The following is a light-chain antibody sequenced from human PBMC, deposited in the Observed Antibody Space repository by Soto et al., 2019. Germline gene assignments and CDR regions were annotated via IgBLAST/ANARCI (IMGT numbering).Light chain of an antibody. CDR3: QKYNSAPLT. CDR1: QTISSW. Sequence: IHMTHSPSTLSGSVVDRVTITCRASQTISSWLAWYQQKPGKAPKLLIYKASTLQAGVPSRFSGSGSGTDFTLTISSLQPEDVAAYYCQKYNSAPLTFGGGTKVDIK. V-gene: IGKV1-27*01. CDR2: KAS. J-gene: IGKJ4*01.